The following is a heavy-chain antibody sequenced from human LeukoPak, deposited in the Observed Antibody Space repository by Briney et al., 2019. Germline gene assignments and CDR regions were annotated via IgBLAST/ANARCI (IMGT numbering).Heavy chain of an antibody. J-gene: IGHJ3*02. CDR3: AKRSYGSGSYLVNDAFDI. Sequence: GVSLRLSCAASGFTFSSYGMHWVRQAPGKGLEWVAFIRYDGSNKYYADSVKGRFTISRDNSKNTLYLQMNSLRAEDTAVYYCAKRSYGSGSYLVNDAFDIWGQGTMVTVS. CDR2: IRYDGSNK. V-gene: IGHV3-30*02. CDR1: GFTFSSYG. D-gene: IGHD3-10*01.